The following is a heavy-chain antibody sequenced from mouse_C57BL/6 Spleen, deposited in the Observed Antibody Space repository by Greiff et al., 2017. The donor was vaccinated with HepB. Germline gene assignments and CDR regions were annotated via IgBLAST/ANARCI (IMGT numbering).Heavy chain of an antibody. CDR2: IWTGGGT. V-gene: IGHV2-9-1*01. J-gene: IGHJ4*01. D-gene: IGHD1-1*01. CDR1: GFSLTSYA. Sequence: VKLMESGPGLVAPSQSLSITCTVSGFSLTSYAISWVRQPPGKGLEWLGVIWTGGGTNYNSALKSRLSISKENSKSQVFLKMNSLQTDDTARYYCARKGNYYGLYAMDYWGQGTSVTVSS. CDR3: ARKGNYYGLYAMDY.